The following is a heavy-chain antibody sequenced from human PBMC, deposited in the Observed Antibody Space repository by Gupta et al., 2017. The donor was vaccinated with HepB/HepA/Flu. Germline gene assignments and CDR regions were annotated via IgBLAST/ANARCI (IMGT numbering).Heavy chain of an antibody. J-gene: IGHJ1*01. CDR1: GYSFTTSW. CDR2: IYPGDLDT. Sequence: EVQLAQSGAEVKKPGESLKISCQGSGYSFTTSWLAWVRQMPGKGLEWMGFIYPGDLDTRYSPSFQGQVTISVDKSISTAYLQFNRLKASDTATYYCARHEGKVGVTGYFQEWGQGTLVTVSS. D-gene: IGHD1-26*01. V-gene: IGHV5-51*01. CDR3: ARHEGKVGVTGYFQE.